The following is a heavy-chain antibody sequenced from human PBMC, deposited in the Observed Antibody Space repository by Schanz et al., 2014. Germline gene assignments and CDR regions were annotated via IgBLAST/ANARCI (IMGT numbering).Heavy chain of an antibody. V-gene: IGHV1-18*01. D-gene: IGHD3-9*01. Sequence: QVQLVQSGAEVKKPGASVKVSCKASGYTFTSYGISWVRQAPGQGLEWMGWISAYNGNTMYPQKLQGRVTMTTDTSTSTAYMELRSLRSDDTAVYYCARDAADFYDILTEEDYWGQGTLVTVSS. CDR2: ISAYNGNT. CDR3: ARDAADFYDILTEEDY. CDR1: GYTFTSYG. J-gene: IGHJ4*02.